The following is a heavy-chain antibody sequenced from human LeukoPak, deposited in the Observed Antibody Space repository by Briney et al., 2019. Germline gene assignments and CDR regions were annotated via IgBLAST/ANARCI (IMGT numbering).Heavy chain of an antibody. D-gene: IGHD7-27*01. CDR3: ARDKLGISDY. V-gene: IGHV4-31*03. CDR1: GGSISSGGYY. J-gene: IGHJ4*02. CDR2: IYYSGST. Sequence: SETLSLTCTVSGGSISSGGYYWSWIRQHPGKGLEWIGYIYYSGSTYYNPSLKSRVTISVDTSKNQFSLKLSSVTAADTAVYYCARDKLGISDYWGQGTLVTVSS.